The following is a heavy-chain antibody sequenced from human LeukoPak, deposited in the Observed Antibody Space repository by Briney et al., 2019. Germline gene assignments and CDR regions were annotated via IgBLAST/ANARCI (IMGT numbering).Heavy chain of an antibody. CDR2: ISAYNGDT. Sequence: ASVKVSCKASGYTFTSYGISWVRQAPGQGLEWMGWISAYNGDTNYAQKLQGRVTMTTDTSTSTAYMELSSLRSEDTAVYYCASGGIVVVTAIRDYWGQGTLVTVSS. D-gene: IGHD2-21*02. V-gene: IGHV1-18*01. CDR3: ASGGIVVVTAIRDY. CDR1: GYTFTSYG. J-gene: IGHJ4*02.